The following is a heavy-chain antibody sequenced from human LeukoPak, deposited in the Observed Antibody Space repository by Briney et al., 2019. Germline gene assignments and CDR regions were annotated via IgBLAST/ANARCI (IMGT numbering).Heavy chain of an antibody. CDR1: GGSISSYY. Sequence: PSETLSLTCTVSGGSISSYYWNWIRQPAGKGLEWIGRIYTSGSTNYNPSLKSRVTMSVDTSKNQFSLKLSSVTAADTAAYFCARAPRYCSGGTCYSGTFDYWGQGTLVTVSS. V-gene: IGHV4-4*07. CDR3: ARAPRYCSGGTCYSGTFDY. D-gene: IGHD2-15*01. CDR2: IYTSGST. J-gene: IGHJ4*02.